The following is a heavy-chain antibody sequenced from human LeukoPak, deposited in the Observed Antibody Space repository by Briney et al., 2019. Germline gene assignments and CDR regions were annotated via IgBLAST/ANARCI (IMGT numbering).Heavy chain of an antibody. D-gene: IGHD3-9*01. CDR3: ARADYDILTGSYYYYYYMDV. V-gene: IGHV4-59*11. CDR1: GGSISSHY. Sequence: KPSETLSLTCTVSGGSISSHYWSWIRQPPGKGLEWIGYIYYSGSTNYNPSLKSRVTISVDTSENQFSLKLSSVTAADTAVYYCARADYDILTGSYYYYYYMDVWGKGTTVTVSS. CDR2: IYYSGST. J-gene: IGHJ6*03.